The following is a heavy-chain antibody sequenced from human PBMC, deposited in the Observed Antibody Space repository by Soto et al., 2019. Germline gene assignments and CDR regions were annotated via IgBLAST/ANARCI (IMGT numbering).Heavy chain of an antibody. D-gene: IGHD6-19*01. CDR2: IIPVLGTT. CDR3: ARDLVGASSGEFDS. J-gene: IGHJ4*02. V-gene: IGHV1-69*08. CDR1: GGTFSTYA. Sequence: QVQLVQSGAEVKEPGSSVKVSSRASGGTFSTYAVSWVRQAPGQGPEWMGRIIPVLGTTNYAQRFQGRITIIADKSTSSDYMELSSLRSEDTAIYYCARDLVGASSGEFDSWGQGTLVTVSS.